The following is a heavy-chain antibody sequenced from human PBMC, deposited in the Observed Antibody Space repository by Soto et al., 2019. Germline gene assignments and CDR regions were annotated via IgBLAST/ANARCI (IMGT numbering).Heavy chain of an antibody. D-gene: IGHD3-10*01. J-gene: IGHJ5*02. CDR1: GFTFSSYS. V-gene: IGHV3-48*01. Sequence: EVQLVESGGGLVQPGGSRRLSCAASGFTFSSYSMNWVRQAPGKGLEWVSQISSSRRTIYYADSVKGRFTISRDNAKNSLYLQMNSLRAEDTAVYYCAREDITRGGWLDPWGQGTLVTVSS. CDR2: ISSSRRTI. CDR3: AREDITRGGWLDP.